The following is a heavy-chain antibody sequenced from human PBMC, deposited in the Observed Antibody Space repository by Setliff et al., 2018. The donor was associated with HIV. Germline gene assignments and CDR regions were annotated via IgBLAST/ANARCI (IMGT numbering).Heavy chain of an antibody. V-gene: IGHV1-18*01. Sequence: GASVKVSCKASGYTFTSYGISWVRQAPGQGLEWMGWISAHNGNTKYAQKLQGRVTMTTDTSTSTAYMELRSLRSDDTAVYYCARAYPWGYVDYYYMDVWGKGTTVTVSS. D-gene: IGHD3-16*01. CDR2: ISAHNGNT. J-gene: IGHJ6*03. CDR1: GYTFTSYG. CDR3: ARAYPWGYVDYYYMDV.